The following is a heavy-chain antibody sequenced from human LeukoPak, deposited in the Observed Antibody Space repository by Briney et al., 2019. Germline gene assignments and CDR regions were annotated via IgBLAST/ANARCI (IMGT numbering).Heavy chain of an antibody. CDR3: AAGLLGHISRGLDS. V-gene: IGHV4-4*07. CDR1: DGSFNNYF. D-gene: IGHD2-15*01. J-gene: IGHJ4*02. CDR2: FITGGST. Sequence: SETLSLTCTVSDGSFNNYFWTWIRQPAGKGLEWVGRFITGGSTTYNPPLKSRITTSVATSKTQSSLKLTSVTVADTAAYFSAAGLLGHISRGLDSWGQGTLVTASS.